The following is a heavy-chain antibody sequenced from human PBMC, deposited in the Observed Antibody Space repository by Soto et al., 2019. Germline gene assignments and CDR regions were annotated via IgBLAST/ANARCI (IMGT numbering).Heavy chain of an antibody. CDR1: GFTFGYYG. CDR3: TRADYYDF. Sequence: GGSLRLSCTASGFTFGYYGMGWFRQAPGKGLEWVGFIRSKAYGGTTEYAASVKGRFTISRDDSKSIAYLQMNSLKTEDTAVYYCTRADYYDFWGQGTLVTVSS. V-gene: IGHV3-49*03. CDR2: IRSKAYGGTT. J-gene: IGHJ4*02.